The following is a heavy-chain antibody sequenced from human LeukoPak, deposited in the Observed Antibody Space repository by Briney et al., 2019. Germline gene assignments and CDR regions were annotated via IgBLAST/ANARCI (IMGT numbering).Heavy chain of an antibody. Sequence: SETLSLTCTVSGGTMFSYYWNWLRQPPGKGLEWIGYIYSSGITNYSPSLRSRGTISVATSRNQFSLRLTSVTAADTAIYYCPLRAYYDSSGYHPTSGYFDLWGRGTLVTVSS. CDR1: GGTMFSYY. CDR3: PLRAYYDSSGYHPTSGYFDL. J-gene: IGHJ2*01. D-gene: IGHD3-22*01. V-gene: IGHV4-4*08. CDR2: IYSSGIT.